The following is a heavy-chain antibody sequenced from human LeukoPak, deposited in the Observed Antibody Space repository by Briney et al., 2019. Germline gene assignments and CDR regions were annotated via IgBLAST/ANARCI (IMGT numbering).Heavy chain of an antibody. Sequence: SETLSPTCTVSGGSISSYYWSWIRQPAGKGLEWIGRIYTSGSTNYNPSLKSRVTISVDKSKNQFSLKLSSVTAADTAVYHCARDRGSSGYYGGWFDPWGQGTLVTVSS. CDR3: ARDRGSSGYYGGWFDP. CDR2: IYTSGST. V-gene: IGHV4-4*07. J-gene: IGHJ5*02. D-gene: IGHD3-22*01. CDR1: GGSISSYY.